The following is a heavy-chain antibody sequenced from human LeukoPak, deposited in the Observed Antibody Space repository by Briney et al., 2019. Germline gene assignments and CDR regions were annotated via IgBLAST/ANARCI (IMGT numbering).Heavy chain of an antibody. V-gene: IGHV3-53*01. CDR3: ARDLKGQYQDAFDI. CDR2: IYSGGST. D-gene: IGHD2-2*01. J-gene: IGHJ3*02. CDR1: GFTVNSNY. Sequence: GGSLRLSCAASGFTVNSNYMSWVRQAPGKGLEWVSVIYSGGSTYYADSVKGRFTISRDNSKNTVYLQMTSLRAEDTAVYYCARDLKGQYQDAFDIWGQGTMVTVSS.